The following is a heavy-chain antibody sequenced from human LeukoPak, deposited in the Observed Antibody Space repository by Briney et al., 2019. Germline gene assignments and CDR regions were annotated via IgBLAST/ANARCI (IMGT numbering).Heavy chain of an antibody. D-gene: IGHD3-3*01. Sequence: GGSLRLSCAASGFTFSSYWMSWVRQAPGKGLEWMAIIKQDGSEKYYVDSVKGRFTISRDNAKNSLYLQMNSLRAEDTAVYYCAREDTIFGDYGMDVWGQGTTVTVSS. CDR3: AREDTIFGDYGMDV. CDR1: GFTFSSYW. V-gene: IGHV3-7*01. CDR2: IKQDGSEK. J-gene: IGHJ6*02.